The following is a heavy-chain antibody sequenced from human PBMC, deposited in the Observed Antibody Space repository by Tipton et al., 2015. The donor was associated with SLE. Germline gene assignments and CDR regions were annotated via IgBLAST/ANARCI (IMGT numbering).Heavy chain of an antibody. J-gene: IGHJ4*02. CDR1: GYSISSGYY. CDR2: IYHSGST. V-gene: IGHV4-38-2*02. D-gene: IGHD4-23*01. Sequence: TLSLTCTVSGYSISSGYYWGWIRQPPGKGLEWIGSIYHSGSTYYNPSLKSRVTISVDTSKNQFSLKLSSVNAADTAVYYCARHGGYYFDYWGQGTLVTVSS. CDR3: ARHGGYYFDY.